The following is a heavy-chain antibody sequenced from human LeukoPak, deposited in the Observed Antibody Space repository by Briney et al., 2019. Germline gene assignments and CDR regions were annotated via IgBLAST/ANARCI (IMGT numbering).Heavy chain of an antibody. D-gene: IGHD3-9*01. J-gene: IGHJ4*02. V-gene: IGHV4-39*01. CDR1: GGSITSSLYY. CDR3: ARHGPRLRSFYSLLYLDT. Sequence: SETLSLTCTVSGGSITSSLYYWAWIRQAPGEGLEWIGTIQYSGSTYYNPSLRSRVTISADTSKNQFSLRLNSVTAADTALYYSARHGPRLRSFYSLLYLDTWGQGTPGTVSS. CDR2: IQYSGST.